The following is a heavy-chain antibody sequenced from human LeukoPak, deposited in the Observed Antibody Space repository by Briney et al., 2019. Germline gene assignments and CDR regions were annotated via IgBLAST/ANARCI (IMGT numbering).Heavy chain of an antibody. CDR3: AGDHSPGLDYGSGYNYCDH. Sequence: GGSLRLSCAASGFTFSSYAMHWVRQAPGKGLEYVSAISSNGGSTYYANSVKGRFTISRDSSKNAVYLQMGSLRPDDRAVYFCAGDHSPGLDYGSGYNYCDHWGQGTQVIVSS. CDR1: GFTFSSYA. J-gene: IGHJ4*02. V-gene: IGHV3-64*01. CDR2: ISSNGGST. D-gene: IGHD3-10*01.